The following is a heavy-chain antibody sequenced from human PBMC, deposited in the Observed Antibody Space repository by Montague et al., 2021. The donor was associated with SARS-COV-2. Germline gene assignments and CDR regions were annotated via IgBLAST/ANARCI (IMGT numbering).Heavy chain of an antibody. D-gene: IGHD3-3*01. J-gene: IGHJ6*02. Sequence: SLRLSCAASGFTFSSYEMNWVRQAPGKGLEWVSYISSSGSTIYYADSVKGLFTISRDNAKNSLYLQMNSLRAEDTAVYYCAREPRETGSDWYYDFWSGYSLPRGYYYYGMDVWGQGTTVTVSS. CDR2: ISSSGSTI. CDR1: GFTFSSYE. V-gene: IGHV3-48*03. CDR3: AREPRETGSDWYYDFWSGYSLPRGYYYYGMDV.